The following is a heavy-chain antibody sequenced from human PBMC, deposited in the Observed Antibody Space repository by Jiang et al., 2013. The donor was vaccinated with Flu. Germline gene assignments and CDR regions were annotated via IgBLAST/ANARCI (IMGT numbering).Heavy chain of an antibody. CDR3: ARRGGFNYYDSSGYFD. CDR1: GGSISSSNW. CDR2: IYHSGST. V-gene: IGHV4-4*02. D-gene: IGHD3-22*01. J-gene: IGHJ4*02. Sequence: SGPGLVKPSETLSLTCAVSGGSISSSNWWSWVRQPPGKGLEWIGEIYHSGSTNYNPSLKSRVTISVDKSKNQFSLKLSSVTAADTAVYYCARRGGFNYYDSSGYFDWGQGTLVTVSS.